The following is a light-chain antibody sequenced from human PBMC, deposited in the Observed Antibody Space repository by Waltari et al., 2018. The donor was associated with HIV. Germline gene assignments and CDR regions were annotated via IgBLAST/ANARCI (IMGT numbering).Light chain of an antibody. V-gene: IGKV3-20*01. CDR1: QSVYNSY. Sequence: DTELTQSPATLSLSPGDGATLSCRASQSVYNSYVAWYQQKPGQAPRLLIYGASSRATGIPDSFSGGGYGTDVSLTIRSLESEDIVVYFCQQYGNSPITFDQGTRVEIK. J-gene: IGKJ5*01. CDR2: GAS. CDR3: QQYGNSPIT.